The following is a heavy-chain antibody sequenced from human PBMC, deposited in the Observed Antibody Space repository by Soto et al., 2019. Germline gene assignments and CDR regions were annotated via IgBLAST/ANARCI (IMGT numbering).Heavy chain of an antibody. CDR1: GYTFTSYG. V-gene: IGHV1-18*01. CDR3: ARDSKYCSGGSCYSGYGMDV. D-gene: IGHD2-15*01. Sequence: ASVKVSCKASGYTFTSYGITWVRQAPGQGLEWMGWISPYNGNTNYAQKLQGRVTMTTDTSTSTAYMELRSLRSDDTAVYYCARDSKYCSGGSCYSGYGMDVWGQGTTVTVSS. J-gene: IGHJ6*02. CDR2: ISPYNGNT.